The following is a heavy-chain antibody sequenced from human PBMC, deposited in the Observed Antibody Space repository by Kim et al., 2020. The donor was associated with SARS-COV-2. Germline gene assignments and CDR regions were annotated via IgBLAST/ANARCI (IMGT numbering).Heavy chain of an antibody. V-gene: IGHV4-59*08. J-gene: IGHJ4*02. Sequence: SLKSRVTISVDTSKNQFSLKLSSVTAADTAVYYCARQSGYSYGSWGYFDYWGQGTLVTVSS. CDR3: ARQSGYSYGSWGYFDY. D-gene: IGHD5-18*01.